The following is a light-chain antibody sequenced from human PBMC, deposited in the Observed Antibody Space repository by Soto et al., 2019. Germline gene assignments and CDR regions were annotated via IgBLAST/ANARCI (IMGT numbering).Light chain of an antibody. J-gene: IGKJ3*01. Sequence: ETVLTQSPATLSLSPGERATLSCRASQSVDSYLAWYQQKPGQAPRLLIYDASKRASGIPARFSGSGSGTDFTLTISSLEPEDFAIYYCQQRNKWPPIFTFGPGTKVDVK. CDR2: DAS. CDR1: QSVDSY. CDR3: QQRNKWPPIFT. V-gene: IGKV3-11*01.